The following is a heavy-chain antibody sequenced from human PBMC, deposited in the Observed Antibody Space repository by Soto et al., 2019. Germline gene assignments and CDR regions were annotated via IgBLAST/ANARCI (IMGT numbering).Heavy chain of an antibody. V-gene: IGHV3-74*01. CDR3: ARVPLPQSGFLEWFYL. Sequence: GGSLRLSCAASGFTFSSYWMHWVRQAPGKGLVWVSRINSDGSSTSYADSVKGRFTISRDNAKNTLYLQMNSLRAEDTAVYYCARVPLPQSGFLEWFYLWGQGTLVTVSS. J-gene: IGHJ4*02. CDR2: INSDGSST. CDR1: GFTFSSYW. D-gene: IGHD3-3*01.